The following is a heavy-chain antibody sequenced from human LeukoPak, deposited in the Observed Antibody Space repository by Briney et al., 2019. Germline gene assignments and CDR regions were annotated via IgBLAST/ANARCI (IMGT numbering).Heavy chain of an antibody. D-gene: IGHD3-22*01. J-gene: IGHJ4*02. V-gene: IGHV1-2*02. CDR3: AGGSYYDNSPLDS. Sequence: ASVKVFCKTSGYTFIGYYIHWVRHAPGQGLEWMGWINPNSGGTNYAQMFQGRVTMTRDTSISTAYMELSRLRSDDTAVYYCAGGSYYDNSPLDSWGQGTLVTVSS. CDR1: GYTFIGYY. CDR2: INPNSGGT.